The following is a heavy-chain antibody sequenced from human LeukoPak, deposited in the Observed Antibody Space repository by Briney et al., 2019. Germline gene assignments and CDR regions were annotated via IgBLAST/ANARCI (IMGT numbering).Heavy chain of an antibody. CDR3: AKDGSYSGSYYAFDI. V-gene: IGHV3-9*01. D-gene: IGHD1-26*01. J-gene: IGHJ3*02. CDR2: ISWNSGSI. Sequence: GGSLRLSCAASGFTFDDYAMHCVRQAPGKGLEWVSGISWNSGSIGYADSVKGRFTISRDNAKNSLYLQMNSLRAEDTALYYCAKDGSYSGSYYAFDIWGQGTMVTVSS. CDR1: GFTFDDYA.